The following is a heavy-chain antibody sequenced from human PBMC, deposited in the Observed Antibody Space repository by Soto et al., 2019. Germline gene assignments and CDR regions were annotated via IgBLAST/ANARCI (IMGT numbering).Heavy chain of an antibody. V-gene: IGHV2-5*02. Sequence: QITLKESGPTLVKPTQTVTLTCTFSRFSLSFSGESVGWIRQPPGRALEWLALIYWDDDKRYRPSLRSRLTITKDTSKDQVVLTLTNVDPVDTATYFCVYNRKWPDLYLDYWGQGTPVTVSS. CDR3: VYNRKWPDLYLDY. J-gene: IGHJ4*02. CDR1: RFSLSFSGES. CDR2: IYWDDDK. D-gene: IGHD5-12*01.